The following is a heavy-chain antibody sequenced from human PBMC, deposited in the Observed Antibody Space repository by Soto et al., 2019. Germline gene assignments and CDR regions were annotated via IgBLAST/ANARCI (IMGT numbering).Heavy chain of an antibody. J-gene: IGHJ5*02. V-gene: IGHV1-46*01. CDR2: INPGDGSS. Sequence: QVQLVQSAAEVKEPGASLKVSCKASGYTFTDYYMHWVRQAPGQGLEWMAKINPGDGSSIYAQNFQGRVTMTCDTSTSTMYLELSTLRSEDTAVYYCTRGGCKSDPCPGTLFHLWGQGTLVAVSS. D-gene: IGHD1-1*01. CDR3: TRGGCKSDPCPGTLFHL. CDR1: GYTFTDYY.